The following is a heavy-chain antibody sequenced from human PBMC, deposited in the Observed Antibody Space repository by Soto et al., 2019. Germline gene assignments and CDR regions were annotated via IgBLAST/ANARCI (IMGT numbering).Heavy chain of an antibody. CDR2: IRNNGAHT. V-gene: IGHV3-64*01. CDR3: ARGGYGSRLPNGYMDV. J-gene: IGHJ6*03. Sequence: EAQLVESGGGLVQPGGSLRLSCAASGFTFSNYEMHWVRQAPGKGLEYVSGIRNNGAHTDYAKSVKGRFPISRDNSENNLYLQIGSLRAEDMAIYCCARGGYGSRLPNGYMDVWGKGTTVTVSS. CDR1: GFTFSNYE. D-gene: IGHD6-13*01.